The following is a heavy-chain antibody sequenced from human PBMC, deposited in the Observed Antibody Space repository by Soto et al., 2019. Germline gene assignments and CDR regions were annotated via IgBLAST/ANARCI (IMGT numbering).Heavy chain of an antibody. D-gene: IGHD6-13*01. J-gene: IGHJ6*03. CDR2: IYYSGST. CDR3: ARKKGNDHVPPYAIAAAGRDYYYYYMDV. CDR1: GGSISSSSYY. V-gene: IGHV4-39*01. Sequence: SETLSLTCTVSGGSISSSSYYRGWIRQPPGKGLEWIGSIYYSGSTYYNPSLKSRVTISVDTSKNQFSLKLSSVTAADTAVYYCARKKGNDHVPPYAIAAAGRDYYYYYMDVWGKGTTVTVSS.